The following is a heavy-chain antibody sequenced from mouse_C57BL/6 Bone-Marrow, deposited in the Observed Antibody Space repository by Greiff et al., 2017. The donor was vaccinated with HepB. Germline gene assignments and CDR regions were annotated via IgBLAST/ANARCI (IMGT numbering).Heavy chain of an antibody. CDR2: IWRGGST. J-gene: IGHJ4*01. Sequence: VQLKESGPGLVQPSQSLSITCTVSGFSLTSYGVHWVRQSPGKGLEWLGVIWRGGSTDYNAAFMSRLSITKDNSKSQVIFKMNSLQADDTAIYCCGMMGIDDMDYWGQGTSVTVSS. V-gene: IGHV2-5*01. CDR3: GMMGIDDMDY. D-gene: IGHD2-3*01. CDR1: GFSLTSYG.